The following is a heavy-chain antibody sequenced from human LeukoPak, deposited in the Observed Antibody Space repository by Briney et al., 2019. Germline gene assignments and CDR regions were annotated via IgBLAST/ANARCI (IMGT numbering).Heavy chain of an antibody. CDR3: TREMATLGWSYYGMDV. V-gene: IGHV3-73*01. J-gene: IGHJ6*02. CDR2: IRSKANNYAT. Sequence: QTGGSLKLSCAASGFTFSGSAMHWVRQASGKGLEWVGRIRSKANNYATVYAASVKGRFTISRDDSKNTLYLQMNSLKTEDTAVYYCTREMATLGWSYYGMDVWGQGTTVTVSS. D-gene: IGHD5-24*01. CDR1: GFTFSGSA.